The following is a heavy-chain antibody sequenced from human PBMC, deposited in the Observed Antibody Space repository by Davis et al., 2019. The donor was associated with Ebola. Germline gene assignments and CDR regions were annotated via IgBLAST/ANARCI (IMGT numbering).Heavy chain of an antibody. CDR2: IIPILGIA. J-gene: IGHJ4*02. CDR3: ARDTTVTPPDY. D-gene: IGHD4-17*01. CDR1: GGTFSSYA. V-gene: IGHV1-69*04. Sequence: SVKVSCKASGGTFSSYAISWVRQAPGQGLEWMGRIIPILGIANYAQKFQGRVTITADKSTSTAYMELSSLRSDDTAVYYCARDTTVTPPDYWGQGTLVTVSS.